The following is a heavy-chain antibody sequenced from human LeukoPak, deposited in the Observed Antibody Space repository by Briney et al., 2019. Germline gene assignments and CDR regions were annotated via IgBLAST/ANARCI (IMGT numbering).Heavy chain of an antibody. CDR1: GYTFTSYY. J-gene: IGHJ4*02. V-gene: IGHV1-46*01. CDR2: INPSGGST. D-gene: IGHD3-10*01. Sequence: WASVKVSCKASGYTFTSYYMHWMRQAPGQGLEWMGIINPSGGSTSYAQKFQGRVTMTRDTSTSTVYMELSSLRPEDTAVYYCARDRISGFYYGYPYYFDSWGQGTLVTVSS. CDR3: ARDRISGFYYGYPYYFDS.